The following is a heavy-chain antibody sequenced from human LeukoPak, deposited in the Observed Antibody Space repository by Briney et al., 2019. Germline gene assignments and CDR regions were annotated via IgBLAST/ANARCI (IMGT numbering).Heavy chain of an antibody. V-gene: IGHV1-8*02. J-gene: IGHJ4*02. CDR1: GYTCTSYG. D-gene: IGHD3-22*01. CDR2: MNPNRGNT. CDR3: ARGNYYYDSSGYYYFDY. Sequence: ASVKVSCKASGYTCTSYGISWVRQAPGQGLEWMGWMNPNRGNTGYAQKFQGRVTMTRNTSISTAYMGLSSLRSEDTAVYYCARGNYYYDSSGYYYFDYWGQGTLVTVSS.